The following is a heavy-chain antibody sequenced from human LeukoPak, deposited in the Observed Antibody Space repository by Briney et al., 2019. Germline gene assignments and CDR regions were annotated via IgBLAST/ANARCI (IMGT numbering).Heavy chain of an antibody. CDR1: GGTFSSYA. CDR2: IIPIFGTA. D-gene: IGHD6-19*01. CDR3: ARGGYSSATDAFDI. V-gene: IGHV1-69*13. Sequence: SVKVSCKASGGTFSSYAISWVRQAPGQGLEWMGGIIPIFGTANYAQKFQGRVTITADESASTAYMELSSLRSEDTAVYYCARGGYSSATDAFDIWGQGTMVTVSS. J-gene: IGHJ3*02.